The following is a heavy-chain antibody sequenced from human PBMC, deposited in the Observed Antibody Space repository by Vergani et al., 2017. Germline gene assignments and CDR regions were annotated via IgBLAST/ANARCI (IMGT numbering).Heavy chain of an antibody. CDR2: ISSSSSYI. CDR1: GFTFSSYS. CDR3: ARDLASTHMVRGLRYYYYGMDV. J-gene: IGHJ6*02. V-gene: IGHV3-21*01. D-gene: IGHD3-10*01. Sequence: EVQLVESGGGLVKPGGSLRLSCAASGFTFSSYSMNWVRQAPGKGLEWVSSISSSSSYIYYADSVKGRFPISRDNAKNSLYLQMNSLRAEDTAVYYCARDLASTHMVRGLRYYYYGMDVWGQGTTVTVSS.